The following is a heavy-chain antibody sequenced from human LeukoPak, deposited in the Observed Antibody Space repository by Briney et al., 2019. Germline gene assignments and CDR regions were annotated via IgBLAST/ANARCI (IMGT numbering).Heavy chain of an antibody. CDR3: AKAEDIAVVVAATLFDY. J-gene: IGHJ4*02. V-gene: IGHV3-23*01. CDR1: GFTFSSYA. Sequence: GGSLRLSCAASGFTFSSYAMSWVRQAPGKGLEWVSAISGSGGSTYYADSVKGRFTISRDNSKNTLYLQMNSLRAEDTAVYYCAKAEDIAVVVAATLFDYWGQGTLVTVSS. D-gene: IGHD2-15*01. CDR2: ISGSGGST.